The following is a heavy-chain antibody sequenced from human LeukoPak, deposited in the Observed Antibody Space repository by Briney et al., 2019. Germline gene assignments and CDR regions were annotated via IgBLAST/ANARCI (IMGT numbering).Heavy chain of an antibody. J-gene: IGHJ5*02. V-gene: IGHV4-30-4*01. CDR1: GGSISSDDYY. CDR3: VREGGYCSGSTCKNWFDP. CDR2: IFHTGST. Sequence: SQTLSLTCSVSGGSISSDDYYWSWIRQPPGKGLEWIGYIFHTGSTYYSPSLKSRVTISVDTSKNQFSLKMRSVTAADTAVYYCVREGGYCSGSTCKNWFDPWGQGTPVTVSS. D-gene: IGHD2-15*01.